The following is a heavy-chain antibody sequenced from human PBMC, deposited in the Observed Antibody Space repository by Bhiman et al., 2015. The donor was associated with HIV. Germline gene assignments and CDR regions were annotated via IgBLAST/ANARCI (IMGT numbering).Heavy chain of an antibody. J-gene: IGHJ4*02. Sequence: EVQLVESGGGLVQPGGSLRLSCAASGFTFSSYWMHWVCQAPGKGLIWVSRINNDGSTTNYVDSVKGRFTISRDNAKNTVYLQMNSLRAEDTAVYYCARGGDSPRYWGQGTLVTVSS. V-gene: IGHV3-74*01. CDR2: INNDGSTT. CDR1: GFTFSSYW. D-gene: IGHD4-17*01. CDR3: ARGGDSPRY.